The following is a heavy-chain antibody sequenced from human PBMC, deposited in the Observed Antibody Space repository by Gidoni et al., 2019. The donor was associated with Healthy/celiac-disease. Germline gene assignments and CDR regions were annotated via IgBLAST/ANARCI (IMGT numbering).Heavy chain of an antibody. D-gene: IGHD1-26*01. J-gene: IGHJ2*01. V-gene: IGHV3-53*02. Sequence: EAQLVETGGGVIQPGGARRLCCAASGFTVSSNYMSWVRQAQGKGLEWVSAISSGGSTYYADSVKGRFTISRDNSKNTLYLQMNSLRAEDTAVYYCAGESRMGATVWYFDLWGRGTLVTVSS. CDR3: AGESRMGATVWYFDL. CDR1: GFTVSSNY. CDR2: ISSGGST.